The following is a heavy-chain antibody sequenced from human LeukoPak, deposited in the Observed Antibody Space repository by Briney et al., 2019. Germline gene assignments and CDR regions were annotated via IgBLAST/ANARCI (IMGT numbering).Heavy chain of an antibody. J-gene: IGHJ3*02. CDR3: ARVDSHGWFGELLNWGDAFDI. D-gene: IGHD3-10*01. CDR2: ISSSSSYI. Sequence: GGSLRLSCAASGFTFSSYWMHWVRQAPGKGLEWVSSISSSSSYIYYADSVKGRFTISRDNAKNSLYLQMNSLRAEDTAVYYCARVDSHGWFGELLNWGDAFDIWGQGTMVTVSS. V-gene: IGHV3-21*01. CDR1: GFTFSSYW.